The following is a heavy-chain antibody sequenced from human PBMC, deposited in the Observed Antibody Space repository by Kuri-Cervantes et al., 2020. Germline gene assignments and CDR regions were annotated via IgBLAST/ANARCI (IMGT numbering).Heavy chain of an antibody. CDR2: IYYSGST. CDR1: GFTFSSYS. V-gene: IGHV4-59*06. CDR3: ARGQGAILALLDI. Sequence: ESLKISCAASGFTFSSYSMNWIRQPPGKGLEWVGYIYYSGSTYYNPSLKSRVTISVDTSKNQFSLKVNSVTAADTAVYYCARGQGAILALLDIWGQGTTVTVSS. J-gene: IGHJ6*02. D-gene: IGHD3-3*01.